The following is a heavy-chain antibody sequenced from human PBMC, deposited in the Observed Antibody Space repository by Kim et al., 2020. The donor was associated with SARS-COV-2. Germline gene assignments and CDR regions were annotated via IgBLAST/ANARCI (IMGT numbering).Heavy chain of an antibody. Sequence: TPSLKRRVTISVDTSKNQFSLKLSSGTAADTAVYYCARSSLIAVAGIYVYWGQGTLVTVSS. CDR3: ARSSLIAVAGIYVY. D-gene: IGHD6-19*01. V-gene: IGHV4-39*01. J-gene: IGHJ4*02.